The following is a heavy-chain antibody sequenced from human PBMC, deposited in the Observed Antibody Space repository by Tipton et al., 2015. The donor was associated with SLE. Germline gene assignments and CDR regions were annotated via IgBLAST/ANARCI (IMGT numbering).Heavy chain of an antibody. Sequence: GSLRLSCAASGFTFSSYSMNWVRQAPGKGLEWVSSISSSSTYIYYADSVKGRFTISRDDSKNTVYLQMNSLRAEDTAVYYCARELGDYGFDYWGQGTLVTISS. CDR3: ARELGDYGFDY. CDR1: GFTFSSYS. CDR2: ISSSSTYI. V-gene: IGHV3-21*01. D-gene: IGHD4-17*01. J-gene: IGHJ4*02.